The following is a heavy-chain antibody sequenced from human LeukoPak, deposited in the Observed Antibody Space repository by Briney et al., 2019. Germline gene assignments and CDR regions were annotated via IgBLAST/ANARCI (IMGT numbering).Heavy chain of an antibody. CDR3: ARDPPGIAASGTYY. CDR1: GFTFSSYA. CDR2: ISGSGGST. D-gene: IGHD6-13*01. V-gene: IGHV3-23*01. Sequence: GGSLRLSCAASGFTFSSYAMSWVRQAPGKGLEWVSAISGSGGSTYYADSVKGRFTISRDNSKNTLYLQMNSLRVEDTAVYYCARDPPGIAASGTYYWGQGTLVTVSS. J-gene: IGHJ4*02.